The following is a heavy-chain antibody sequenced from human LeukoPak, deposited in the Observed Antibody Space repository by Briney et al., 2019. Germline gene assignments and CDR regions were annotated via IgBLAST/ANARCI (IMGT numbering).Heavy chain of an antibody. V-gene: IGHV4-39*02. CDR3: ARDRVAYWYFDL. J-gene: IGHJ2*01. CDR2: IYYSGST. Sequence: PSETLSLTCTVSGGSISSSSYYWGWIRQPPGQGLEWIGSIYYSGSTYYNPSLKSRVTISVDTSKNQFSLKLSSVTAADTAVYYCARDRVAYWYFDLWGRGTLVTVSS. CDR1: GGSISSSSYY.